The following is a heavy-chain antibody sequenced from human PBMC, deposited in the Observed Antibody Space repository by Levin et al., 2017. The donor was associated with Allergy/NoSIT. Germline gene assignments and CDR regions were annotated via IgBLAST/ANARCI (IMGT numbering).Heavy chain of an antibody. CDR3: ARTPRSDWYFDL. D-gene: IGHD2-15*01. Sequence: SETLSLTCAVSGGPISSGGSCWNWIRQPPGKGLEWIGYISHSDNAYYNPSLKGRITVSVDRSKNQFSLRLTSVTAADTAVYFCARTPRSDWYFDLWGRGTLVTVSS. CDR2: ISHSDNA. CDR1: GGPISSGGSC. V-gene: IGHV4-30-2*01. J-gene: IGHJ2*01.